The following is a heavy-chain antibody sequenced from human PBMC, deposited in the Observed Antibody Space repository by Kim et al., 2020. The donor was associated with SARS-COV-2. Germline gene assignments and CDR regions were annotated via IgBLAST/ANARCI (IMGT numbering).Heavy chain of an antibody. CDR1: GGTFSSYA. V-gene: IGHV1-69*13. J-gene: IGHJ4*02. D-gene: IGHD6-19*01. CDR3: ARSSGWYQFFDY. Sequence: SVKVSCKASGGTFSSYAISWVRQAPGQGLEWMGGIIPIFGTANYAQKFQGRVTITADESTSTAYMELSSLRSEDTAVYYCARSSGWYQFFDYWGQGTLVTVSS. CDR2: IIPIFGTA.